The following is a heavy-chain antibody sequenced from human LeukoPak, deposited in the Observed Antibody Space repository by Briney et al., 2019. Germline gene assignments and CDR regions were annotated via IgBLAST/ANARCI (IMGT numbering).Heavy chain of an antibody. J-gene: IGHJ6*02. V-gene: IGHV4-59*01. CDR3: ARDGFYGGDDYYGMDV. CDR2: IYYSGST. D-gene: IGHD4-23*01. CDR1: GGSISSYY. Sequence: PSETLSLTCTVSGGSISSYYWSWIRQPPGKGLEWIGYIYYSGSTNYNPSLKSRVTISVDTSKNHFSLKLSSVTAADTAVYYCARDGFYGGDDYYGMDVWGQGTTVTVSS.